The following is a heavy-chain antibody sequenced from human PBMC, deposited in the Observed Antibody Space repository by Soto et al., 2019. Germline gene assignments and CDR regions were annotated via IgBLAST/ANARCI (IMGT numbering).Heavy chain of an antibody. Sequence: EASVKVSCKASGYTFTSYDINWVRQATGQGLEWMGWMNPNSGNTGYAQKFQGRVTMTRNTSISTAYMELSSLRSEDTAVYYCARGEFFEGYGDYYFDYWGQGTLVTVSS. V-gene: IGHV1-8*01. CDR1: GYTFTSYD. D-gene: IGHD4-17*01. J-gene: IGHJ4*02. CDR2: MNPNSGNT. CDR3: ARGEFFEGYGDYYFDY.